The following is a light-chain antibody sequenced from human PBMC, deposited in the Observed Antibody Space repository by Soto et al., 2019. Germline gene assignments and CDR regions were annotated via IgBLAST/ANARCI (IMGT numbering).Light chain of an antibody. CDR1: QSVRTY. CDR2: DAS. Sequence: EIVLTQSPVTLSLSPGERAPLSCRASQSVRTYLAWYQVKPGQAPRLLIYDASSRASGVPARFSGSGSGTDFTLTISSLEPEDFALYYCQQRNSWPPITSGQGTRLEIK. CDR3: QQRNSWPPIT. V-gene: IGKV3-11*01. J-gene: IGKJ5*01.